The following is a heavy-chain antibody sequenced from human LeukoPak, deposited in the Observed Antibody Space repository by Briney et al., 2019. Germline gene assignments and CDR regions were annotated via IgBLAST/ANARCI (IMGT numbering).Heavy chain of an antibody. CDR3: ATALPITYYDILTPDY. CDR1: GFTFSSYA. Sequence: TGGSLRLSCAASGFTFSSYAMSWVRQAPGKGLEWVSAISGSGGSTYYADSVKGRFTISRDNSKNTLYLQMNSLRAEDTAVYYCATALPITYYDILTPDYWGQGTLVTVSS. J-gene: IGHJ4*02. V-gene: IGHV3-23*01. D-gene: IGHD3-9*01. CDR2: ISGSGGST.